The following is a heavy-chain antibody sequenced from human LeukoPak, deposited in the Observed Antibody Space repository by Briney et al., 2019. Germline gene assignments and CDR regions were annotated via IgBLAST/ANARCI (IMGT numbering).Heavy chain of an antibody. Sequence: GGSLRLSCAASGFTFSSYWMSWVRQAPGKGLEWVANIKQDGSEKYYVDSVKGRFTISRDNAKNSLYLQMNSLRAEDTAVYYCAKGDSSGWYGPYFDYWGQGTLVTVSS. J-gene: IGHJ4*02. CDR2: IKQDGSEK. CDR3: AKGDSSGWYGPYFDY. D-gene: IGHD6-19*01. CDR1: GFTFSSYW. V-gene: IGHV3-7*03.